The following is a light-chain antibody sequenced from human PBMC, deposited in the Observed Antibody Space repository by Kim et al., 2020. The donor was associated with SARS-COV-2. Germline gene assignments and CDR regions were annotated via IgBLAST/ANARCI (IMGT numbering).Light chain of an antibody. CDR3: SSYAGTNDVG. V-gene: IGLV2-8*01. Sequence: QSALTQPPSASGSPGQSVAISCTGTTSDVGANNYVSWYQQYPGKAPKLILYELTKRPSGVPDRCSGSKSGNTASLTVSGLQAEDEAHYYCSSYAGTNDVGFGGGTQLTVL. CDR2: ELT. J-gene: IGLJ2*01. CDR1: TSDVGANNY.